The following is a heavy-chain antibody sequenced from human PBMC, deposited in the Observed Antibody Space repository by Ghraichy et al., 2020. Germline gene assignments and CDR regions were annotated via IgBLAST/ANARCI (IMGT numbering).Heavy chain of an antibody. CDR1: GGSVSSGSYY. Sequence: SETLSLTCTVSGGSVSSGSYYWSWIRQPPGKGLEWIGYIYYSGSTNYNPSLKSRVTIAVDTSKNQFSLKLSSVTAADTAFYYCAKDQGYSDYDYYGARFEPWGQGTLVTVSS. CDR2: IYYSGST. J-gene: IGHJ5*02. CDR3: AKDQGYSDYDYYGARFEP. V-gene: IGHV4-61*01. D-gene: IGHD5-12*01.